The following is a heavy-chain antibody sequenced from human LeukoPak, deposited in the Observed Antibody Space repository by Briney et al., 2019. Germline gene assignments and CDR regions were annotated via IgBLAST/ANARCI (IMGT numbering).Heavy chain of an antibody. CDR2: LSWSGANI. D-gene: IGHD6-19*01. CDR3: AKDKDSSGPDCFDY. V-gene: IGHV3-9*01. Sequence: GGSLRLSCAASGFTFDDYAMHWVRQAPGKGLEWVSGLSWSGANIAYTESVKGRFTISRDNAKNSLYLQMDSLRPDDTALYYCAKDKDSSGPDCFDYWGQGTLVTVSS. CDR1: GFTFDDYA. J-gene: IGHJ4*02.